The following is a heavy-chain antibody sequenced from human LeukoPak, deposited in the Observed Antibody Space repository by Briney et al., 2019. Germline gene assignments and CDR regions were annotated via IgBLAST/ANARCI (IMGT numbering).Heavy chain of an antibody. CDR2: IYYSGST. J-gene: IGHJ5*02. CDR1: VGSISSYY. V-gene: IGHV4-59*01. CDR3: ARGESNWFDP. Sequence: SETXSXXCTVSVGSISSYYWSWIRQPPGKGXEWIGYIYYSGSTNYNPSLKSRVTISVDTSKNQFSLKLSSVTAADTAVYYCARGESNWFDPWGQGTLVTVSS.